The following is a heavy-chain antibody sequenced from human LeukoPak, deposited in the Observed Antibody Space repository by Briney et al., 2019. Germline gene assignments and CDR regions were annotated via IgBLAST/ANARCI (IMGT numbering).Heavy chain of an antibody. CDR1: GFTFSSYG. CDR3: ARDRDTMVRGVSLGY. Sequence: GGSLRLSCAASGFTFSSYGMHWVRQAPGKGLEWVAVIWYDGSNKYYADSVKGRFTIFRDNSKNTLYLQMNSLRAEDTAVYYCARDRDTMVRGVSLGYWGQGTLVTVSS. J-gene: IGHJ4*02. V-gene: IGHV3-33*01. CDR2: IWYDGSNK. D-gene: IGHD3-10*01.